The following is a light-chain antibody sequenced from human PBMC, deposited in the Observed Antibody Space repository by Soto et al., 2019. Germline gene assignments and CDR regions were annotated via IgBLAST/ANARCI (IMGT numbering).Light chain of an antibody. CDR3: QQSYSTPQT. CDR1: QSISSY. V-gene: IGKV1-39*01. J-gene: IGKJ1*01. CDR2: AAS. Sequence: DIQMTPSPSSLSASVGDRVTITCRASQSISSYLNWYQQKPAKAPKLLIYAASSLQSGVPSRFSGSGSGTDFTLTTSSLQPEDFATYYCQQSYSTPQTFGQGTKVDI.